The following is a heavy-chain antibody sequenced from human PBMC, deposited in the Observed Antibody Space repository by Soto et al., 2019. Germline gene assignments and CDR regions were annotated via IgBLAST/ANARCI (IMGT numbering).Heavy chain of an antibody. V-gene: IGHV4-30-4*02. CDR1: GGSISSGDYY. Sequence: SDTLFLTCTVSGGSISSGDYYWSWIRQPPGKGLEWIGYIYYSGSTYYNPSLKSRVTISVDTSKNQFSLKLSSVTAADTAVYYCARMARYYYDSSGYYSWFDPWGQGTLVTVSS. D-gene: IGHD3-22*01. CDR2: IYYSGST. CDR3: ARMARYYYDSSGYYSWFDP. J-gene: IGHJ5*02.